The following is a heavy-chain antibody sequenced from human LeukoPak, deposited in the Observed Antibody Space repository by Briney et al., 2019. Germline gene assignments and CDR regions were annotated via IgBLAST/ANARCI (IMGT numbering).Heavy chain of an antibody. D-gene: IGHD3-10*01. CDR2: INWNGGST. J-gene: IGHJ3*02. V-gene: IGHV3-20*04. CDR3: ARRRYGLGSYSDAFDI. Sequence: AGGSLRLSWAAAGFTFDDYAMRWVRQAPGKGLEWGSGINWNGGSTVYVDSVKGRFTISRENAKNSLSIQMNSLRAGDTAVYYCARRRYGLGSYSDAFDIWGQGTMVTVSS. CDR1: GFTFDDYA.